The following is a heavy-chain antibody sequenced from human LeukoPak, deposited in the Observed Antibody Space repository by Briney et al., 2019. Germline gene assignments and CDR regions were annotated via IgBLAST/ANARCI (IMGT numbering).Heavy chain of an antibody. CDR2: ISSSSYI. CDR3: ARYRELRVLDFDY. V-gene: IGHV3-21*01. Sequence: GGSLRLSCAASGFTFSSYSMNWVRQAPGKGLEWVSSISSSSYIYYADSVKGRFTISRDNAKNSLYLQMNSLRAEDTAVCYCARYRELRVLDFDYWGQGTLVTVSS. D-gene: IGHD1-26*01. J-gene: IGHJ4*02. CDR1: GFTFSSYS.